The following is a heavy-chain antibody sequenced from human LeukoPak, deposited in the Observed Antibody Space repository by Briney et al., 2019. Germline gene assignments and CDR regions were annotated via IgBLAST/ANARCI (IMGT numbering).Heavy chain of an antibody. CDR3: ARDSVDGSGTYYNDSPDY. CDR2: ISAYNGNT. CDR1: GYTFTSYG. Sequence: GDSVKVSCKASGYTFTSYGISWVRQAPGQGLEWMAWISAYNGNTDYAQNLRGRVTMTTDTSTSTAYMELRSLRSDDTAVYYRARDSVDGSGTYYNDSPDYWGQGTLVTVSS. V-gene: IGHV1-18*01. J-gene: IGHJ4*02. D-gene: IGHD3-10*01.